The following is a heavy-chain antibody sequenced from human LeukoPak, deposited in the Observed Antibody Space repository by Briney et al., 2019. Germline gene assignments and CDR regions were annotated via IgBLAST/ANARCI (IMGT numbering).Heavy chain of an antibody. CDR3: ARRGGYYDYFDY. D-gene: IGHD3-22*01. Sequence: PGRSLRLSCAASGFTFSSYAMHWVRQAPGKGLEWVAVISYDGSNKYYADSVKGRFTISRDNSKNTLYLQMNSLRAEDTAVYYCARRGGYYDYFDYWGQGTLVTVSS. CDR1: GFTFSSYA. J-gene: IGHJ4*02. V-gene: IGHV3-30*04. CDR2: ISYDGSNK.